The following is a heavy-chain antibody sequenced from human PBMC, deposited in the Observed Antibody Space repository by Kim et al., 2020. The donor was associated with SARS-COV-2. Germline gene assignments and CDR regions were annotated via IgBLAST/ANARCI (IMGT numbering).Heavy chain of an antibody. D-gene: IGHD3-3*02. V-gene: IGHV3-73*01. CDR2: IRSKANSYAT. Sequence: GGSLRLSCAASGFTFSGSAIHWVRQASGKGLEWVGRIRSKANSYATAYAASVRGRFSISRDDSKNTAYLQMNNLKTEDTAVYYCTSVPATTLAFLDAFDIWGRGTMVTVSS. CDR1: GFTFSGSA. CDR3: TSVPATTLAFLDAFDI. J-gene: IGHJ3*02.